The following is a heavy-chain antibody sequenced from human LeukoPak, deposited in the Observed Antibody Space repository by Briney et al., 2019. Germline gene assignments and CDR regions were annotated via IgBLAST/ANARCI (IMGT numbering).Heavy chain of an antibody. D-gene: IGHD6-13*01. CDR1: GFTFSSYG. Sequence: GGSLRLSCAASGFTFSSYGTHWVRQAPGKGLEWVAFIRYDGSNKYYADSVKGRFTISRDNSKNTLYLQMNSLRAEDTAVYYCAKGDSSSWYGLDYWGQGTLVTVSS. CDR3: AKGDSSSWYGLDY. V-gene: IGHV3-30*02. CDR2: IRYDGSNK. J-gene: IGHJ4*02.